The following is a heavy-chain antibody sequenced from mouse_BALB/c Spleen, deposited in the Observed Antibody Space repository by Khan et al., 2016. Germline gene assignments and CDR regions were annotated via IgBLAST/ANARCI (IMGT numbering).Heavy chain of an antibody. CDR3: ARTDRRGYFDY. V-gene: IGHV1-9*01. Sequence: QVQLQQPGAELMKPGASVKISCKATGYTFSSYWIEWVKQRPGHGLEWIVEILPGSGSTNYNEKFRGKATFTADTSSNTAYMQLSSLTSEDSAVHYCARTDRRGYFDYWGQGTTLTVSS. CDR2: ILPGSGST. CDR1: GYTFSSYW. J-gene: IGHJ2*01.